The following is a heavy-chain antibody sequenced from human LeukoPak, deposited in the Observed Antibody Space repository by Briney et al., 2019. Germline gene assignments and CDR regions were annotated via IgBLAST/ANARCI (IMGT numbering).Heavy chain of an antibody. J-gene: IGHJ4*02. V-gene: IGHV3-11*01. Sequence: AGGSLRLSCAASGFTFSDYYMSWFRQAPGKGLEWISYISSTGTSLFYADSVKGRFTISKDNAQSPLYLQMNSLRAEDTAVYYCARVSPYYYGSSPYYLNYWGQGALVTVSS. CDR1: GFTFSDYY. CDR2: ISSTGTSL. CDR3: ARVSPYYYGSSPYYLNY. D-gene: IGHD3-10*01.